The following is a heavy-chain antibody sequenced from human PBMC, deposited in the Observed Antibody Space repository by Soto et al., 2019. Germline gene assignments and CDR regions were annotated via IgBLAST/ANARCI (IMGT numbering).Heavy chain of an antibody. D-gene: IGHD3-3*01. Sequence: SETLSLTGAVYGGSFSGYYWSWIRQPPGKGLEWIGEINHSGSTNYNPSLKSRVTISVDTSKNQFSLKLSSVTAADTAVYYCARGRGFGLGFYYYYGMDVWGQGTTVTVSS. CDR2: INHSGST. CDR1: GGSFSGYY. V-gene: IGHV4-34*01. CDR3: ARGRGFGLGFYYYYGMDV. J-gene: IGHJ6*02.